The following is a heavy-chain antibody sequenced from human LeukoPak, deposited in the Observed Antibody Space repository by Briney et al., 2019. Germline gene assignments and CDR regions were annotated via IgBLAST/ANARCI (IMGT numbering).Heavy chain of an antibody. V-gene: IGHV5-51*01. CDR3: ARQGGEYYYDSSGYYCGY. J-gene: IGHJ4*02. Sequence: GESLKISCKGSGYSFTSYWIGWVRQMPGKGLEWMGIIYPGDSDTRYSPSFQGQVTISADKSISTAYLQWSSLKASDTAMYYCARQGGEYYYDSSGYYCGYWGQGTLVTVSS. CDR2: IYPGDSDT. D-gene: IGHD3-22*01. CDR1: GYSFTSYW.